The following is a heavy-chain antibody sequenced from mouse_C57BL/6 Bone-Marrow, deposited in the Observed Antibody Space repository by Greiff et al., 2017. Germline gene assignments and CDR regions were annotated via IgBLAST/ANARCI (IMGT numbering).Heavy chain of an antibody. CDR3: ARSGGNYAAY. D-gene: IGHD2-1*01. V-gene: IGHV1-81*01. CDR1: GYTFTSYG. CDR2: IYPRSGNT. J-gene: IGHJ3*01. Sequence: QVQLQQSGAELARPGASVKLSCKASGYTFTSYGISWVKQRTGQGLAWIGEIYPRSGNTYYNEKFKGKDTLTADKSSSTAYMELRSLTSEDSAVYFCARSGGNYAAYWGQGTLVTVSA.